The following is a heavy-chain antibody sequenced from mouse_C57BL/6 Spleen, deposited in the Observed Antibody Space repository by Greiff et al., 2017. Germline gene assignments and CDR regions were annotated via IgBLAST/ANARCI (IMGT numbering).Heavy chain of an antibody. J-gene: IGHJ4*01. CDR2: ISSGGDYI. CDR3: SRDGTYYGSKLYAMDY. V-gene: IGHV5S21*01. Sequence: EVKREESGEGLVKPGGSLKLSCAASGFTFSSYAMSWVRPTPEKRLEWVAYISSGGDYIYYADTVKGRYTISRDNARHPLYLQMSRMKSEDTAMYYCSRDGTYYGSKLYAMDYWGPGTSVTVSS. D-gene: IGHD1-1*01. CDR1: GFTFSSYA.